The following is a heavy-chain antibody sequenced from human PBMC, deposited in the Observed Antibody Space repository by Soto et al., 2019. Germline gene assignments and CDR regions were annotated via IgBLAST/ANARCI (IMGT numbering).Heavy chain of an antibody. CDR2: IKQDGSEK. J-gene: IGHJ3*02. D-gene: IGHD3-22*01. Sequence: GGSLRLSCVASGFTFSNYWKSWVRQAPGKGLEWVANIKQDGSEKYYLDSVKGRFTISRDNAKNSLYLQMNSLRAEDTAVYYCARGDYYDVSGPFSDAFDIWGQGTMVTVSS. V-gene: IGHV3-7*04. CDR1: GFTFSNYW. CDR3: ARGDYYDVSGPFSDAFDI.